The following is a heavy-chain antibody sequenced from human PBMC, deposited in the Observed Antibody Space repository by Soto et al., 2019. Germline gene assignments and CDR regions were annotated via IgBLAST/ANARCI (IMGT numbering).Heavy chain of an antibody. J-gene: IGHJ4*02. V-gene: IGHV4-59*01. D-gene: IGHD3-16*01. CDR1: GGSISSYY. Sequence: QVQLQESGPGLVKPSETLSLTCTVSGGSISSYYWSWIRQPPGKGLEWIGYIYYSGSTNYNPSLKSRVTISVDTSKNQFSLKLSSVTAARSDLYYCASVGGRTYYFYYWGQGTLVTVSS. CDR2: IYYSGST. CDR3: ASVGGRTYYFYY.